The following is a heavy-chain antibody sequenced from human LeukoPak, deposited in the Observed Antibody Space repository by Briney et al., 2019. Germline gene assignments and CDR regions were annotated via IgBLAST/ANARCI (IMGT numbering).Heavy chain of an antibody. V-gene: IGHV4-39*07. J-gene: IGHJ4*02. CDR2: IYYSGST. D-gene: IGHD3-16*01. CDR1: GGSMTNSTYY. CDR3: ARDRGGLFDY. Sequence: PSETLSLTCTVSGGSMTNSTYYWGWIRQPPGKGLEWIGSIYYSGSTNYNPSLKSRVTMSVDTSKNQFSLKLSSVTAADTAVYYCARDRGGLFDYWGQGTLVTVSS.